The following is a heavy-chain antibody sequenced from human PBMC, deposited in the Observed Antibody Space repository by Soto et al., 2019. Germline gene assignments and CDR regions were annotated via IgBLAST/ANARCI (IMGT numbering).Heavy chain of an antibody. CDR2: IYYSGST. J-gene: IGHJ4*02. CDR1: GGSISSGGYY. D-gene: IGHD3-3*01. V-gene: IGHV4-31*03. CDR3: AREIREEYDFWSIYFDY. Sequence: PSETLSLTCTVSGGSISSGGYYWSWIRQHPGKGLEWIGYIYYSGSTYYNPSLKSRVTISVDTSKNQFSLKLSSVTAADTTVYYCAREIREEYDFWSIYFDYWGQGTLVTVSS.